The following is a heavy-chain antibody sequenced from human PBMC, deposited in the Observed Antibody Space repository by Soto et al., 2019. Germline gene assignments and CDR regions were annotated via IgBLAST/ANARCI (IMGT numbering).Heavy chain of an antibody. CDR3: AKGLYYYDSSGYRLFDY. CDR1: GFMFNNYA. J-gene: IGHJ4*02. V-gene: IGHV3-23*01. CDR2: VSVSGGTT. D-gene: IGHD3-22*01. Sequence: GGSLRLSCAASGFMFNNYAMSWVRQAPGEGLEWVSTVSVSGGTTYYADSLKGRFTISRDNSKKTVYLQMNRLRADDTAIYYCAKGLYYYDSSGYRLFDYWGQGTLVTVSS.